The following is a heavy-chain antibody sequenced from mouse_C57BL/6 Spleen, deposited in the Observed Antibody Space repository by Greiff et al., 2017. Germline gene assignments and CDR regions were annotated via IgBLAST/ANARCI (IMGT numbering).Heavy chain of an antibody. D-gene: IGHD1-1*01. J-gene: IGHJ4*01. CDR2: INPYNGDT. CDR1: GYSFTGYF. CDR3: ARGGSSPAMDY. V-gene: IGHV1-20*01. Sequence: EVQLQQSGPELVKPGDSVKISCKASGYSFTGYFMNWVMQSHGKSLEWIGRINPYNGDTFYNQKFKGKATLTVDKSSSTAHMERRSLTSEDSAVYYCARGGSSPAMDYWGQGTSVTVSS.